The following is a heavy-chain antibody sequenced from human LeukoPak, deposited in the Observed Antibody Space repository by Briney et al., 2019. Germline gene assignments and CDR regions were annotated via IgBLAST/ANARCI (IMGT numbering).Heavy chain of an antibody. J-gene: IGHJ4*02. Sequence: GGSLRLSCAASGFTFSSYWMSWVRRAPGKGLEWVANIKQDGSEKYYVDSVKGRFTISRDNAKNSLYLQMNSLRAEDTAVYYCASTYYTNGVCYDYWGQGTLVTVSS. CDR1: GFTFSSYW. CDR3: ASTYYTNGVCYDY. CDR2: IKQDGSEK. D-gene: IGHD2-8*01. V-gene: IGHV3-7*01.